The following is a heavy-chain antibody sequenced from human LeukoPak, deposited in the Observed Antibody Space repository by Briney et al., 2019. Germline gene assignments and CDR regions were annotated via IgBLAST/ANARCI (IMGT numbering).Heavy chain of an antibody. CDR1: GYTLTELS. J-gene: IGHJ4*02. D-gene: IGHD3-3*01. CDR2: FDPEDGET. V-gene: IGHV1-24*01. CDR3: ATLDFWSITSPLNKGIFDY. Sequence: ASVKVSCKVSGYTLTELSMHWVRQAPGKGLEWMGGFDPEDGETIYAQEFQGRVTMTEDTSTDTAYMELSSLRSEDTAVYYCATLDFWSITSPLNKGIFDYWGQGTLVTVSS.